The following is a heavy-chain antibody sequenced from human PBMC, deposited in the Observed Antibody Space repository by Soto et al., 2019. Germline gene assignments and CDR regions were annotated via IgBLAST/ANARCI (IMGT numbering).Heavy chain of an antibody. J-gene: IGHJ4*02. CDR3: ARRSVTTYHFFDY. V-gene: IGHV3-48*03. CDR1: GFTFSSYE. Sequence: EVQLVESGGGLVQPGGSLRLSCAASGFTFSSYEMNWVRQAPGKGLEWVSYINKASIYIYYADSVRGRFTISRDNAKNSLYLQMNSLRVEDTAVYYCARRSVTTYHFFDYWGQGTLVTVSS. CDR2: INKASIYI. D-gene: IGHD4-17*01.